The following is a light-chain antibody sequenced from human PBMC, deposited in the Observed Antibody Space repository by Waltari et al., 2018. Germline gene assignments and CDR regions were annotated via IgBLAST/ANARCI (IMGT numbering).Light chain of an antibody. CDR2: AAS. CDR1: QDIGNY. CDR3: QKYVSAPPT. J-gene: IGKJ1*01. Sequence: DIQMTQSPSSLSASVGDRVSIPCRASQDIGNYLAWYQQKPGKVPKLLIYAASILQSGVPSRCSGSGSGTDFTLTISSLQPEDVATYYCQKYVSAPPTFGQGTKVEIK. V-gene: IGKV1-27*01.